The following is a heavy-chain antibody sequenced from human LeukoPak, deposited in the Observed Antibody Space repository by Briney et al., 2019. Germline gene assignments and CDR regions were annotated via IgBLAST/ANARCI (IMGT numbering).Heavy chain of an antibody. Sequence: GGSLRLSCAASGFTFNYYWMTWVRQGPGKGLEWVATIKEDGSERYYVESVKGRFTISRDNAKNSLYLQMSSLRVEDTALYYCARDKASGSSYGSSFHFWGQGTMVTVSS. D-gene: IGHD1-26*01. CDR2: IKEDGSER. J-gene: IGHJ3*01. CDR3: ARDKASGSSYGSSFHF. V-gene: IGHV3-7*01. CDR1: GFTFNYYW.